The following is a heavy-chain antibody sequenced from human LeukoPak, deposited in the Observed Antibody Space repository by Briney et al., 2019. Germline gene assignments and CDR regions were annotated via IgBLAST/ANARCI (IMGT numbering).Heavy chain of an antibody. J-gene: IGHJ3*02. CDR3: ARSTGVFNYYDSRGGAFDI. Sequence: SETLSLTCTVSGDPISSYHWSWIRQPPGKGLERIGYFYYSGNTNYNPSLKSRVTMSVDTSRNQFSLKLSSVTAADTAVYYCARSTGVFNYYDSRGGAFDIWGQGTMVTVSS. CDR1: GDPISSYH. CDR2: FYYSGNT. V-gene: IGHV4-59*01. D-gene: IGHD3-22*01.